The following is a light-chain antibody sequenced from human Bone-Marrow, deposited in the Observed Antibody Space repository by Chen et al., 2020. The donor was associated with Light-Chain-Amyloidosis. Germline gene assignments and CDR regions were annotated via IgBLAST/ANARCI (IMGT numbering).Light chain of an antibody. Sequence: DLQMTQSPSTLSASIGDRVTITCRASQSIGSSVAWYQQKPGKASKVLIYTASIFDTGAPARFSGSGSGTEFTLTISRLQPDDFATYYCQQYDSFWTFGQGTKVEIK. J-gene: IGKJ1*01. V-gene: IGKV1-5*03. CDR3: QQYDSFWT. CDR1: QSIGSS. CDR2: TAS.